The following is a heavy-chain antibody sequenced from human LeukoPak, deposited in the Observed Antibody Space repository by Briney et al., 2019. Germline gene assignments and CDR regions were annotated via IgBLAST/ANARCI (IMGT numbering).Heavy chain of an antibody. J-gene: IGHJ4*02. CDR1: GYTFTGDY. CDR2: INPNSGGT. CDR3: ARDFYDFWSVPYYFDY. Sequence: ASVKVSCKASGYTFTGDYMHWVRQAPGQGLEWMGWINPNSGGTNYAQKFQGRVTMTRDTSISTAYMELSRLRSDDTAVYYCARDFYDFWSVPYYFDYWGQGTLVTVSS. V-gene: IGHV1-2*02. D-gene: IGHD3-3*01.